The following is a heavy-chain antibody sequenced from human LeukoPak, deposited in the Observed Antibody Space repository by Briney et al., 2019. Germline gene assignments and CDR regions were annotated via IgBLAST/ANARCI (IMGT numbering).Heavy chain of an antibody. CDR2: IYHSGST. Sequence: SQTLSLTCTVSGGSISSGGYYWSWIRQPPGKGLEWIGYIYHSGSTYYNPSLKSRVTISVDRSKNQFSLKLSSVTAADTAVYYCARWDGVIAARPVDCWGQGTLVTVSS. D-gene: IGHD6-6*01. V-gene: IGHV4-30-2*01. J-gene: IGHJ4*02. CDR3: ARWDGVIAARPVDC. CDR1: GGSISSGGYY.